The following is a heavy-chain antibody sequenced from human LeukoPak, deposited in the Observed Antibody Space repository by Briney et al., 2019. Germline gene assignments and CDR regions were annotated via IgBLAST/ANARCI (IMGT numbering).Heavy chain of an antibody. CDR2: IFPGGTS. Sequence: PSETLSLTCTVSGDSISNYYWTWIRQPAGKGLDWIGRIFPGGTSYFNPSLKSRVTLSVDTSRNQFSLRLTSVTAADTAVYYCARGPLTEAHTFDIWGQGTVATVSS. J-gene: IGHJ3*02. CDR1: GDSISNYY. D-gene: IGHD1-14*01. CDR3: ARGPLTEAHTFDI. V-gene: IGHV4-4*07.